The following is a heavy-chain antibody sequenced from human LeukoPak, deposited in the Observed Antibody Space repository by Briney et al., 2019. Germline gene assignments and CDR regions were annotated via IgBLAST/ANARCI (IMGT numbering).Heavy chain of an antibody. CDR1: GGTFSSYA. CDR2: IIPIFGTA. Sequence: GASVKVSCKASGGTFSSYAISWVRQAPGQGLEWMGGIIPIFGTANYAQKFQGRVTITTDESTSTAYMELSSLRSEDTAVYYCARAVSGITTVRGVNRSPMDVWGKGTTVTVSS. D-gene: IGHD3-10*01. V-gene: IGHV1-69*05. CDR3: ARAVSGITTVRGVNRSPMDV. J-gene: IGHJ6*03.